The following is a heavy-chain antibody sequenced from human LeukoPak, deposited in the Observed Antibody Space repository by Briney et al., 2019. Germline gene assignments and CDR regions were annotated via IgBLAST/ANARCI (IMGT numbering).Heavy chain of an antibody. CDR2: IYISGTT. Sequence: PSETLSLTCTVSGGSISNYYWSWIRQPVGKVLEWIGRIYISGTTNYNPSLKSRVTMSVDTSKNQFSLKLTSVTAADTAVYYCARGSSITIFGVVNFYYMDVWGRGTTVTVSS. V-gene: IGHV4-4*07. CDR3: ARGSSITIFGVVNFYYMDV. CDR1: GGSISNYY. J-gene: IGHJ6*03. D-gene: IGHD3-3*01.